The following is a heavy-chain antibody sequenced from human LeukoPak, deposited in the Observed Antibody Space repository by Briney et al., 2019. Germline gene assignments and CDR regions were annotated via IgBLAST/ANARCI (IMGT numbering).Heavy chain of an antibody. V-gene: IGHV7-4-1*02. CDR1: GYTFTSYA. Sequence: ASVKVSCKASGYTFTSYAMNWVRQAPGQGLEWMGWINTNTGNPTYAQGFTGRFVFSLDTSVSTAYLQISSLKAEDTAVYYCARDGPYYYDSSGPEYFQHWGQGTLVTVSS. J-gene: IGHJ1*01. CDR3: ARDGPYYYDSSGPEYFQH. CDR2: INTNTGNP. D-gene: IGHD3-22*01.